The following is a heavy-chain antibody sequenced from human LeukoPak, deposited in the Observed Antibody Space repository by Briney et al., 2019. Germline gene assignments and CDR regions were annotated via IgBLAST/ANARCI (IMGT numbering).Heavy chain of an antibody. V-gene: IGHV3-23*01. J-gene: IGHJ4*02. CDR2: INAAAGT. Sequence: GESLRLSCAASGFTFSKYAMSWVRQAPGKGLEWVSGINAAAGTDYSESVKGRFTISRDNFNNMLSLQMNSLRAEDTAVYYCARGPSRMIPDYWGQGTLVTVSS. CDR1: GFTFSKYA. D-gene: IGHD2-15*01. CDR3: ARGPSRMIPDY.